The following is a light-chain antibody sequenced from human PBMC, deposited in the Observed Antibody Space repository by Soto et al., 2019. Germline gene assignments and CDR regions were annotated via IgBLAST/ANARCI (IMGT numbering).Light chain of an antibody. Sequence: EIVLTQSPGTLSLSPGERATLFCRASQSISSSFLAGYQQRPGQAPRLLIHGVSSKAAGIPDRFSGSGSGTDFTLTINRLEPEDFALYFCQQYGSSPFTFGPGTQLEIK. CDR2: GVS. V-gene: IGKV3-20*01. CDR1: QSISSSF. J-gene: IGKJ3*01. CDR3: QQYGSSPFT.